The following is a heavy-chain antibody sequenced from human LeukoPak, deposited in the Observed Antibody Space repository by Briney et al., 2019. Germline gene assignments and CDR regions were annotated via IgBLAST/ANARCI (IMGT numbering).Heavy chain of an antibody. D-gene: IGHD2-2*01. CDR1: GFTFSNYA. J-gene: IGHJ6*02. Sequence: GGSLRLSCSASGFTFSNYAMSWVRQAPGKGLEWVSAISGPAISTYYADSVKGRFTISRDNSKNTVYLQMNSLRAEDTALYYCARLYCSSTSCYKVYYYYGMDVWGQGTTVTVSS. V-gene: IGHV3-23*01. CDR2: ISGPAIST. CDR3: ARLYCSSTSCYKVYYYYGMDV.